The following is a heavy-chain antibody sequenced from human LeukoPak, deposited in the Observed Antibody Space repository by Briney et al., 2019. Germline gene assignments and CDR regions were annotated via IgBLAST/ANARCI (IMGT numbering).Heavy chain of an antibody. CDR1: GFTFSKYW. D-gene: IGHD6-19*01. CDR3: ASRPYPVAH. V-gene: IGHV3-74*01. Sequence: GGSLRLSCAASGFTFSKYWMQWVRQAPGKGLVWVSRISDDGSSTSYADSVKGRFTISRDNAKNTLYLQMNSLRAEDTAVYYRASRPYPVAHWGQGTLVTVSS. J-gene: IGHJ4*02. CDR2: ISDDGSST.